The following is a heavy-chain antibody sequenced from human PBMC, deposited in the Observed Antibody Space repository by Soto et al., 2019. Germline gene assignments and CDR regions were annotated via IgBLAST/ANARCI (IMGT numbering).Heavy chain of an antibody. J-gene: IGHJ5*02. Sequence: ASVKVSCKASGYTFTRYTMNWVRQAPGQRLEWMGWINPDNGNTKSSQKFQDRVIITRDTSASTAYMDLSSLRSEDTAVYYCARGIATGHLDPWGQGTLFTVSS. CDR2: INPDNGNT. V-gene: IGHV1-3*01. D-gene: IGHD2-15*01. CDR1: GYTFTRYT. CDR3: ARGIATGHLDP.